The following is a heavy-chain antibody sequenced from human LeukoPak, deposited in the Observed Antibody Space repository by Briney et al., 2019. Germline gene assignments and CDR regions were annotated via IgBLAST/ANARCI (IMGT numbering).Heavy chain of an antibody. J-gene: IGHJ4*02. V-gene: IGHV4-59*08. CDR2: VSYIGST. CDR1: GGSISGYY. Sequence: SETLSLTCTVSGGSISGYYWSWIRQPPGKGLEWIGYVSYIGSTSYNPSLKSRVTISVDTSRNHFSLKLISVTAADTAVYCCASAPDLYYFDYWGQGTLVTVSP. CDR3: ASAPDLYYFDY.